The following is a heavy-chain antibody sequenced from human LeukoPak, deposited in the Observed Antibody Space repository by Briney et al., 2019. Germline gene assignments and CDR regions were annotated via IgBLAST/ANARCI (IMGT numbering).Heavy chain of an antibody. CDR2: IYYSGST. D-gene: IGHD3-22*01. J-gene: IGHJ3*02. CDR1: GGSISSYY. V-gene: IGHV4-59*01. Sequence: SETLSLTCTVSGGSISSYYWSWIRQPPGKGLERIGYIYYSGSTNYNPSLKSRVTISVDTSKNQFSLKLSSVTAADTAVYYCARVPFYYDSSGYYQNAFDIWGQGTMVTVSS. CDR3: ARVPFYYDSSGYYQNAFDI.